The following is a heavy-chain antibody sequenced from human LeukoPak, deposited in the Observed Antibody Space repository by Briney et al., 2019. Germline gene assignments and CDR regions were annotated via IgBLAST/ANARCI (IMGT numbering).Heavy chain of an antibody. CDR3: AKGGSGYFADL. CDR1: GFIFNNYG. J-gene: IGHJ5*02. D-gene: IGHD3-22*01. V-gene: IGHV3-23*01. Sequence: GGSLRLSCAASGFIFNNYGLVWVRQAPGKGLQWVSAISNDGGGTTYADFVKGRFTISRDNSKNTLFLQMNSLRAEDTALYYCAKGGSGYFADLWGQGTLVTVSS. CDR2: ISNDGGGT.